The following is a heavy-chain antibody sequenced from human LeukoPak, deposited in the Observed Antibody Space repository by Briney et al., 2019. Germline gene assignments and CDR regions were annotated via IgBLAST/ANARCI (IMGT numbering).Heavy chain of an antibody. CDR3: ARSAGVYCSGGSCYSGWFDP. CDR2: INTNTGNP. V-gene: IGHV7-4-1*02. CDR1: GYTFTSYA. Sequence: GASVKVSCKASGYTFTSYAMNWVRQAPGQGLEWMGWINTNTGNPTYAQGFTGRFVFSLDTSVSTAYLQISSLKAEDTAVYYCARSAGVYCSGGSCYSGWFDPWGQGTLVTVSS. D-gene: IGHD2-15*01. J-gene: IGHJ5*02.